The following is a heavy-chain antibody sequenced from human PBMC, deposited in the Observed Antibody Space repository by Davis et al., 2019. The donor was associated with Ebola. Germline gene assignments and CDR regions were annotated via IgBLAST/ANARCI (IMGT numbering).Heavy chain of an antibody. Sequence: ASVKVSCKASGYTFTGYYMHWVRQAPGQGLEWMGWINPNSGGTSYAQKFQGRVTMTRDTSISTAYMELSRLRSDDTAVYYCARAYSSGWYKWFDPWGQGTLVTVSS. CDR2: INPNSGGT. CDR1: GYTFTGYY. CDR3: ARAYSSGWYKWFDP. V-gene: IGHV1-2*02. J-gene: IGHJ5*02. D-gene: IGHD6-19*01.